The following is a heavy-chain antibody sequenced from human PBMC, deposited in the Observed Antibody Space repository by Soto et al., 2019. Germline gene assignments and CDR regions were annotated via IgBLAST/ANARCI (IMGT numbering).Heavy chain of an antibody. CDR3: AHRVLRTVFGLVTTTAIYFDF. CDR2: IYWDDDK. D-gene: IGHD3-3*01. Sequence: QITLKESGPPVVKPTETLTLTCTFSGFSLTTSGVGVGWVRQSPGKAPEWLALIYWDDDKRYSTSIKSRLTITKDTSKNQLVLTMANVDPADTATYYCAHRVLRTVFGLVTTTAIYFDFWGQGTPVVVSS. CDR1: GFSLTTSGVG. J-gene: IGHJ4*02. V-gene: IGHV2-5*02.